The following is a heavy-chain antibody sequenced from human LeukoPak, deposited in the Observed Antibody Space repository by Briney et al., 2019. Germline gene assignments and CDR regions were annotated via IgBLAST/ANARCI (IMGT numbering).Heavy chain of an antibody. CDR2: ISSDGGRT. D-gene: IGHD1-26*01. V-gene: IGHV3-64D*09. J-gene: IGHJ4*02. CDR1: GFTFSSFA. Sequence: GGSLRLSCSASGFTFSSFAMFWVRQAPGEGLEYFSGISSDGGRTNYADSVKARFTISRDNSKVTLYLQMTSLRPEDTAIYYCVKDPSGNYFYFDYWGQGTLVTVSS. CDR3: VKDPSGNYFYFDY.